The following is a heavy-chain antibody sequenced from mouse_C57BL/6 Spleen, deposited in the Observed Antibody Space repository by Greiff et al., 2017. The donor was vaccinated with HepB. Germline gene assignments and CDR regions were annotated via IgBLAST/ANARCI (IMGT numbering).Heavy chain of an antibody. CDR3: ARNLFITTVVAYYAMDY. V-gene: IGHV5-17*01. D-gene: IGHD1-1*01. CDR2: ISSGSSTI. Sequence: EVHLVESGGGLVKPGGSLKLSCAASGFTFSDYGMHWVRQAPEKGLEWVAYISSGSSTIYYADTVKGRFTISRDNAKNTLFLQMTSLRSEDTAMYYCARNLFITTVVAYYAMDYWGQGTSVTVSS. CDR1: GFTFSDYG. J-gene: IGHJ4*01.